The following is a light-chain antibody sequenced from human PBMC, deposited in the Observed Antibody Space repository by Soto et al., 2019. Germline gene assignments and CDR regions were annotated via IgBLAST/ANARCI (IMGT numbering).Light chain of an antibody. CDR3: QQRSNWPSIT. J-gene: IGKJ5*01. CDR1: QSVSSN. V-gene: IGKV3-11*01. Sequence: EIVLTQSPATLSLSPGERATLSCRTSQSVSSNLAWYQHRPGQAPRLLIYDASNRATGIPARFSGSGSGTDFTLTISILEPEDFAFYYCQQRSNWPSITFGQGTRLEIK. CDR2: DAS.